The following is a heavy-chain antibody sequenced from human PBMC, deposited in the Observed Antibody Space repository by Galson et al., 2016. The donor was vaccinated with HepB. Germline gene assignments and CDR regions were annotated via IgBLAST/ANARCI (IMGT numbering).Heavy chain of an antibody. V-gene: IGHV4-30-2*01. J-gene: IGHJ4*02. CDR2: IYHSVNT. CDR3: ARAYNDYLAQYFDY. Sequence: TLSLTCAVSGDSVNNSEYAGSWIRQQPGKGLEWIGYIYHSVNTYYEPSLKSRVTISLDRSRNRFSLTLGSVTAADTAVYFCARAYNDYLAQYFDYWGQGALVTVSS. CDR1: GDSVNNSEYA. D-gene: IGHD4-11*01.